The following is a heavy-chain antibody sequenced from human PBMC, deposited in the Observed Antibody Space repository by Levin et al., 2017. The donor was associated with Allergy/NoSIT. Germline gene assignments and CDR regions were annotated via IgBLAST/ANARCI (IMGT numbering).Heavy chain of an antibody. V-gene: IGHV3-21*01. Sequence: GESLKISCAASGFTFSGYTLNWVRQAPGKGLEWVSSISISSTYIYYADSLKGRFTIFRDDAKNSLSLQMNSLRVEDTAVYYCASDGSYDTLDIWGQGTMVTVSS. CDR1: GFTFSGYT. CDR2: ISISSTYI. J-gene: IGHJ3*02. D-gene: IGHD6-6*01. CDR3: ASDGSYDTLDI.